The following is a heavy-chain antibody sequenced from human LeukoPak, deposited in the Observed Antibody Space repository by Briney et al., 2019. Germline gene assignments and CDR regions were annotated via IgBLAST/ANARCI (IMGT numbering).Heavy chain of an antibody. CDR1: GYTFTGYY. V-gene: IGHV1-2*02. CDR3: ARDPVPTFGPFYLDWFDP. J-gene: IGHJ5*02. D-gene: IGHD2-2*01. CDR2: INPNSGGT. Sequence: ASVKVSRKASGYTFTGYYMHWVRQAPGQGLEWMGWINPNSGGTNYAQKFQGRVTMTRDTSISTAYMELSRLRSDDTAVYYCARDPVPTFGPFYLDWFDPWGQGALVTVSS.